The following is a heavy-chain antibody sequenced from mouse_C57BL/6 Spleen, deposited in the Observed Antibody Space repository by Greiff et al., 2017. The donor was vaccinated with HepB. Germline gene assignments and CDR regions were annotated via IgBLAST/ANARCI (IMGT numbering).Heavy chain of an antibody. Sequence: VQLQQSGAELVRPGASVKLSCKASGYTFTDYYINWVKQRPGQGLEWIARIYPGSGNTYYNEKFKGKATLTAEKSSSTAYMQLSSLTSEDSAVYFCARGGDYAGFAYWGQGTLVTVSA. CDR3: ARGGDYAGFAY. V-gene: IGHV1-76*01. CDR1: GYTFTDYY. D-gene: IGHD2-4*01. CDR2: IYPGSGNT. J-gene: IGHJ3*01.